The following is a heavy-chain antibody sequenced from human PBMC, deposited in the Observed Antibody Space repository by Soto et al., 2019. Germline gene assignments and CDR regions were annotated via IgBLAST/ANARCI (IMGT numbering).Heavy chain of an antibody. CDR1: GGTFSSYD. D-gene: IGHD2-2*01. CDR2: IIPISGTA. CDR3: ARSQGSSTSLEIYYYYYYGMDD. Sequence: QVRLMQSGAEVKKPGSSVKVSCKASGGTFSSYDISWVRQAPGQGLEWMGGIIPISGTANYAQKFQGRVTITADESTSTAYMELSSLRSEDTAVYYCARSQGSSTSLEIYYYYYYGMDDWGQGTTVTVSS. V-gene: IGHV1-69*01. J-gene: IGHJ6*02.